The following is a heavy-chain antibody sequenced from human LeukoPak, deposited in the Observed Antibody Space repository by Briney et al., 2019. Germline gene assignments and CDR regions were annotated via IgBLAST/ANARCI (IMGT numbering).Heavy chain of an antibody. Sequence: SKTLSLTCTVSGASIRTYYWSWIRQPPGKGLERIGYIDYSGATNYNPSLNSRVTISIDTSKNQFSLKLRSATAADMAVYYCARGGRYSAFDYWGPGSLVTVSS. J-gene: IGHJ4*02. D-gene: IGHD5-12*01. V-gene: IGHV4-59*01. CDR1: GASIRTYY. CDR3: ARGGRYSAFDY. CDR2: IDYSGAT.